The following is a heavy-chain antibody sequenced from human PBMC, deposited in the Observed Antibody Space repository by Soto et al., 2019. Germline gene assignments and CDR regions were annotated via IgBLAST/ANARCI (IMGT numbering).Heavy chain of an antibody. Sequence: GASVKVTCEAPGYTLTRYGISSVRQSPGQGLEWMGWISGYNGDTNYAQKFQDRVSMTIDTSTGTAYMELRSLTSDDTAIYYCATNGQPPYYYYGLDVWGQGTKVT. V-gene: IGHV1-18*01. CDR3: ATNGQPPYYYYGLDV. CDR2: ISGYNGDT. D-gene: IGHD2-8*01. CDR1: GYTLTRYG. J-gene: IGHJ6*02.